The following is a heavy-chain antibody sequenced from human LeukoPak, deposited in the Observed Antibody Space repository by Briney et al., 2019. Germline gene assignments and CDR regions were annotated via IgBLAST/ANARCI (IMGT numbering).Heavy chain of an antibody. CDR2: ISWDGGST. V-gene: IGHV3-43*01. Sequence: PGGSLRLSCAASGFTFYDYTMHWVRQAPGKGLEWVSLISWDGGSTYYADSVKGRFTISRDNSKNSLYLQMNSLRTEDTALYYCAKDKLPAAGTYYFDYWGQGTLVTVSS. J-gene: IGHJ4*02. D-gene: IGHD6-13*01. CDR1: GFTFYDYT. CDR3: AKDKLPAAGTYYFDY.